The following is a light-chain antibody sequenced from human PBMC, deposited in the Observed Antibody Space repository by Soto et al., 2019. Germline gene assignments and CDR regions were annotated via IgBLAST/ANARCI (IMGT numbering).Light chain of an antibody. CDR2: EAS. J-gene: IGKJ1*01. V-gene: IGKV1-5*03. CDR3: QHYNSYWT. CDR1: QSISSW. Sequence: DIQMTQSPSTLSASVGDRVTITCRASQSISSWLAWYQQKPGKVPKLLIYEASSLDTGVPSRFSGSGSGTEFTLTIRSLQPDDFATYYCQHYNSYWTFGQGTKVDIK.